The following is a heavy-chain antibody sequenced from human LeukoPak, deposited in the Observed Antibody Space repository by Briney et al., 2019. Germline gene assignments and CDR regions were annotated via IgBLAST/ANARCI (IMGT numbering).Heavy chain of an antibody. V-gene: IGHV4-39*01. CDR3: ARGYHGSGSYYGLGY. Sequence: SETLSLTCTVSGGSISSSSYYWGWIRQPPGKGLEWIGSIYYSGSTYYNPSLKSRVTISVDTSKNQFSLKLSSVTAADTAVYYCARGYHGSGSYYGLGYWGQGTLVTVSS. CDR1: GGSISSSSYY. D-gene: IGHD3-10*01. J-gene: IGHJ4*02. CDR2: IYYSGST.